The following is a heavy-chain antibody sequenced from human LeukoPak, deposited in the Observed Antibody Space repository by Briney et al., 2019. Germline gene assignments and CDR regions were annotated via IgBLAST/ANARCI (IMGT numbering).Heavy chain of an antibody. CDR2: IYSGGST. Sequence: HPGGSLRLSCAASGFTVSSNYMSWVRQAPGKGLEWVSVIYSGGSTYYADSVKGRFTISRDNAKNSLYLHMNSLRAEDTAFYYCARDKQIDCSFYYMDVWGKGTTVTVSS. V-gene: IGHV3-53*01. D-gene: IGHD3-22*01. CDR1: GFTVSSNY. CDR3: ARDKQIDCSFYYMDV. J-gene: IGHJ6*03.